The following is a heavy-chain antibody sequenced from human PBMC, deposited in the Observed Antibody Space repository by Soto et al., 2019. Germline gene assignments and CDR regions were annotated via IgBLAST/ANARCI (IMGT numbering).Heavy chain of an antibody. CDR2: INGGSTSV. CDR3: ARGGGSLNY. V-gene: IGHV3-21*02. CDR1: GFTFSVSA. D-gene: IGHD2-15*01. J-gene: IGHJ4*02. Sequence: VQLVESGGGLVQPGGSLRLSCEASGFTFSVSAMNWVRQAPGKGLEWVSSINGGSTSVHYADSVKGRFTISRDNANNSLSLQLNNLRVEDTAVYYCARGGGSLNYWGQGTLVSVSS.